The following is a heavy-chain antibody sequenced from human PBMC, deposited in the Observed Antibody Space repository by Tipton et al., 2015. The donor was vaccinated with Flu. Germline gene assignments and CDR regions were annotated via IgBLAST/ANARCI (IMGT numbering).Heavy chain of an antibody. Sequence: LRLSCSVSGNSMGSDYYWGWIRQPPGKGLEWIGNIHRSGNTYRNPSLKSRVTMSVDSSKNQFSLRLSSVTAADTAVYYCARRDYSNHVSEPKNWFDPWGQGTLVTVSS. V-gene: IGHV4-38-2*01. CDR1: GNSMGSDYY. J-gene: IGHJ5*02. D-gene: IGHD4-11*01. CDR2: IHRSGNT. CDR3: ARRDYSNHVSEPKNWFDP.